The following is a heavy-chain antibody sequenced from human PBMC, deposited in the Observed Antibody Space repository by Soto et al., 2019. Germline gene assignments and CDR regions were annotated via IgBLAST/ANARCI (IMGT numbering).Heavy chain of an antibody. CDR2: INPNSGGT. V-gene: IGHV1-2*04. Sequence: ASVKVSCKASGYTFTGYYMHWVRQAPGQGLEWMGWINPNSGGTNYAQKFQGWVTMTRDTSISTAYMELSRLRSDDTAVYYCASSTSPYDLDHYYGMDVWGQGPTVTVSS. D-gene: IGHD3-3*01. CDR3: ASSTSPYDLDHYYGMDV. J-gene: IGHJ6*02. CDR1: GYTFTGYY.